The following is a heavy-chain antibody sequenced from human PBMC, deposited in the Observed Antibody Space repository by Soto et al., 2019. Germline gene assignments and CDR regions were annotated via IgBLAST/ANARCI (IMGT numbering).Heavy chain of an antibody. CDR3: ARYRREAVAGYTLDN. CDR2: VYNSGST. D-gene: IGHD6-13*01. V-gene: IGHV4-59*01. CDR1: GGSISSNY. J-gene: IGHJ4*02. Sequence: SETLSLTCTVSGGSISSNYWTWIRQPPGKGLEWIGYVYNSGSTTYNPSLKSRVTISEDTSKSQFSLKVNSMTAADTAVYYCARYRREAVAGYTLDNWGQGILVTVSS.